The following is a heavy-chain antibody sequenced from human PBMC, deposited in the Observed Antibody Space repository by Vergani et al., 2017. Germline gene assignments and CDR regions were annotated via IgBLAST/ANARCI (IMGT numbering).Heavy chain of an antibody. Sequence: QVQLVQSGAEVKKPGASVKVSCKASGYTFTSYAMHWVRQAPGQRLEWMGWINAGNGNTKYSQKFQGRVTITRDTSASTAYMELSSLRSEDTAVYYCARDEWRGTYCGGDCYSRFDYWGQGTLVTVSS. CDR2: INAGNGNT. CDR3: ARDEWRGTYCGGDCYSRFDY. CDR1: GYTFTSYA. J-gene: IGHJ4*02. D-gene: IGHD2-21*02. V-gene: IGHV1-3*01.